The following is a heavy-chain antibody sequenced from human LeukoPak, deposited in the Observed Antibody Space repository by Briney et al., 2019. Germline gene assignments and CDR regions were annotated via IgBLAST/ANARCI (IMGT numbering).Heavy chain of an antibody. D-gene: IGHD6-6*01. CDR2: ISSGSNII. V-gene: IGHV3-48*02. Sequence: GGSLRLSCAASGFTFSSYSMNWVRQAPGKGLEWLSYISSGSNIIYYADSVKGRFTISRDNAKNSLYLQMNSLRDDDTAVYYCAREKEYTIDVWGQGTTVTVSS. CDR1: GFTFSSYS. CDR3: AREKEYTIDV. J-gene: IGHJ6*02.